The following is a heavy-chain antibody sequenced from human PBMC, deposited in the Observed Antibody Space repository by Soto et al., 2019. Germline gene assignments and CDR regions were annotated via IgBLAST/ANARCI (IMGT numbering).Heavy chain of an antibody. CDR3: ARGSWDDVSGHYYMDV. CDR1: GDSVSSNSAG. Sequence: QVQLQLSGPGLMKPSQTLSLTCAISGDSVSSNSAGWNWVRQTPSRGLEWLGRTYYKSKLFNNYAVSVKSRITIIPDTSQNQFSLQLDSVTPEDTAVYYCARGSWDDVSGHYYMDVWGKGTTVTVSS. J-gene: IGHJ6*03. V-gene: IGHV6-1*01. D-gene: IGHD5-12*01. CDR2: TYYKSKLFN.